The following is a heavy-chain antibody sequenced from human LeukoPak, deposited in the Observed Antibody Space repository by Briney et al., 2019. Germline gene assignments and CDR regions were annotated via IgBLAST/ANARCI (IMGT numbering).Heavy chain of an antibody. V-gene: IGHV3-11*01. CDR3: ARIITMVRGPDHYYCYYGMDV. Sequence: GGSLRLSCAASGFTFSDYYMSWIRQAPGKGLEWVSYISSSGSTIYYADSVKGRFTISRDNAKNSLYLQMNSLRAEDTAVYYCARIITMVRGPDHYYCYYGMDVWGQGTTVTVSS. J-gene: IGHJ6*02. D-gene: IGHD3-10*01. CDR1: GFTFSDYY. CDR2: ISSSGSTI.